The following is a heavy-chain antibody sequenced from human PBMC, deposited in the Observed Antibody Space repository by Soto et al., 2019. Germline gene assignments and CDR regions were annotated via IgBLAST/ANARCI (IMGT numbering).Heavy chain of an antibody. D-gene: IGHD2-2*02. CDR1: GYTFTSYY. J-gene: IGHJ4*02. CDR3: ARVYCSSTSCYTGHYFDY. V-gene: IGHV1-46*03. Sequence: ASVKLSCKASGYTFTSYYMHWVRQAPGQGLEWMGIINPSGGSTSYAQKFQGRVTMTRDTSTSTVYMELSSLRSEDTAVYYCARVYCSSTSCYTGHYFDYWGQGTLVTVSS. CDR2: INPSGGST.